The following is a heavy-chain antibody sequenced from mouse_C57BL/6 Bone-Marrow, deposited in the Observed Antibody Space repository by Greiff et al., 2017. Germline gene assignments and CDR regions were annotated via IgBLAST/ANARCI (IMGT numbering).Heavy chain of an antibody. CDR3: ARFTTVVEGAMDY. Sequence: EVKVEESGGGLVKPGGSLKLSCAASGFTFSSYTMSWVRQTPEKRLEWVATISGGGGNTYYPDSVKGRFTISRDNAKNTLYLQMSSLRSEDTALYYCARFTTVVEGAMDYWGQGTSVTVSS. CDR1: GFTFSSYT. V-gene: IGHV5-9*01. J-gene: IGHJ4*01. D-gene: IGHD1-1*01. CDR2: ISGGGGNT.